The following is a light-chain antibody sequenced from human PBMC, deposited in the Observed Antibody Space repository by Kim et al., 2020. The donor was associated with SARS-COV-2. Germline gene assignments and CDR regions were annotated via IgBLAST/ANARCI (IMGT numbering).Light chain of an antibody. J-gene: IGLJ3*02. Sequence: LTCTLRSGILVDIYNIFWYQQKPGSLPRYLLRYKSDSNKEQGSGVPSRFSGSKDASTNAGLLLISGLQSEDGADYYCAIWYSNTWVFGGGTQLTVL. CDR2: YKSDSNK. CDR1: SGILVDIYN. V-gene: IGLV5-39*01. CDR3: AIWYSNTWV.